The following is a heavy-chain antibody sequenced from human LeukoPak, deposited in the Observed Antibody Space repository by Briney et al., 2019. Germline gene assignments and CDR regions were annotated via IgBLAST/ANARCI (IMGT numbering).Heavy chain of an antibody. CDR1: GYTFTSYW. V-gene: IGHV5-51*01. CDR2: IYPGDSDT. CDR3: ARQASYDILTGYHSGNFDY. J-gene: IGHJ4*02. D-gene: IGHD3-9*01. Sequence: GESLKISCKGSGYTFTSYWIGWVRQMPGKGLEWMGIIYPGDSDTRYSPSFQGQVTISADNSISTAYLQWSSLKASDTAMYYYARQASYDILTGYHSGNFDYWGQGTLVTVSS.